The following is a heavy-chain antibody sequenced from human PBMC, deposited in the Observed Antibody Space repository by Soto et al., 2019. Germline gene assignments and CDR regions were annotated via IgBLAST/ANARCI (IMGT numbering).Heavy chain of an antibody. D-gene: IGHD3-16*02. CDR2: IYYSGST. J-gene: IGHJ3*02. V-gene: IGHV4-39*01. Sequence: TSETLSLTCTVSGGSISSSSYYWGWIRQPPGKGLEWIGSIYYSGSTYYNPSLKSRVTISVDTSKNQFSLKLSSVTAADTAVYYCAGRDRGSDYIWGSYRYPDAFDIWGQGTMVTDSS. CDR1: GGSISSSSYY. CDR3: AGRDRGSDYIWGSYRYPDAFDI.